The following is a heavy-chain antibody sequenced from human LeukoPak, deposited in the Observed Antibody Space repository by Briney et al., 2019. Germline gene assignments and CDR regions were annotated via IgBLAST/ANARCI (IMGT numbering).Heavy chain of an antibody. CDR2: ISGSGGST. J-gene: IGHJ4*02. Sequence: GGSLRLSCAASGFTFSSYAMSWVRQAPGKGLEWVSGISGSGGSTYYGDSVKGRLTISRDNSKATLYLQMNILGAEDTAVYYCAKSGRLGLRGGFFDFWGQGTLVTVSS. V-gene: IGHV3-23*01. CDR1: GFTFSSYA. D-gene: IGHD4-17*01. CDR3: AKSGRLGLRGGFFDF.